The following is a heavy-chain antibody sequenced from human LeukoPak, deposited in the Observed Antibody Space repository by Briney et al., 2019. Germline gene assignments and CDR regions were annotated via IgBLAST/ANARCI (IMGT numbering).Heavy chain of an antibody. D-gene: IGHD3-10*01. Sequence: GASVKVSCKASGYTFTSYDINWVRQATGQGLEWMGWMNPNSGNTGYAQKFQGRVTMTRDTSISTAYMELSRLRSDDTAVYYCARGGYGSGTNPYYFDYWGQGTLVTVSS. J-gene: IGHJ4*02. CDR2: MNPNSGNT. V-gene: IGHV1-8*02. CDR3: ARGGYGSGTNPYYFDY. CDR1: GYTFTSYD.